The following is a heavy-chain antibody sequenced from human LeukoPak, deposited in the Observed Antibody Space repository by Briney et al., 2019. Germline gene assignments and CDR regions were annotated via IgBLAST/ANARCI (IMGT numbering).Heavy chain of an antibody. D-gene: IGHD1-26*01. J-gene: IGHJ4*02. Sequence: SETLSLTCTVSGGSISSYYWSWIRQPPGKGLEWIGYIYYSGSTNYNPSLKSRVTISVDTSKNQFSLKLSSVTAADTAVYYCARESVMSGSYRYYFDYWGQGTLVTVSS. CDR1: GGSISSYY. V-gene: IGHV4-59*12. CDR3: ARESVMSGSYRYYFDY. CDR2: IYYSGST.